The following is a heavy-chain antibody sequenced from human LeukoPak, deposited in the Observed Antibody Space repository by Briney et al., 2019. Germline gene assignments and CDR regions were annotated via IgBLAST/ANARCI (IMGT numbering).Heavy chain of an antibody. CDR1: GGSFSGYY. V-gene: IGHV4-34*01. Sequence: SETLSLTCAVYGGSFSGYYWSWIRQPPGKGLEWIGEINHSGSTNYNPSLKSRVTISVDTSKNQFSLKLSSVTAADTAVYYCRVVPAAIRGADYYYYYGMDVWGQGTTVTVSS. CDR2: INHSGST. J-gene: IGHJ6*02. D-gene: IGHD2-2*02. CDR3: RVVPAAIRGADYYYYYGMDV.